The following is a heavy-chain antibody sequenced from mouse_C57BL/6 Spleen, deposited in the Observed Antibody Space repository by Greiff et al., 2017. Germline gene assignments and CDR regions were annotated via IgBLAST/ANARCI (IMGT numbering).Heavy chain of an antibody. CDR1: GYAFSSSW. J-gene: IGHJ4*01. Sequence: QVQLQQSGPELVKPGASVKISCKASGYAFSSSWMNWVKQRPGKGLEWIGRIYPGDGDTNYNGKFKGKATLTADKSSSTAYMQLSSLTSEDSAVYFCARRDYYGSSYVEDYYAMDYWGQGTSVTVSS. D-gene: IGHD1-1*01. CDR3: ARRDYYGSSYVEDYYAMDY. CDR2: IYPGDGDT. V-gene: IGHV1-82*01.